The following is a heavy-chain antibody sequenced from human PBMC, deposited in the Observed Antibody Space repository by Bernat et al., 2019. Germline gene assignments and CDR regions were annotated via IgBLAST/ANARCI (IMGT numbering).Heavy chain of an antibody. D-gene: IGHD3-9*01. V-gene: IGHV1-2*02. Sequence: QVQLVQSGAEVKKPGASVKVSCKASGYTFTGYYMHWVRQAPGQGLEWMGWINPNSGGTNSAQKFQGGVTMTRDTSISAAYMELSRLRSDDTAVYYCARGSAGSLYYDILTGYWPDYWGQGTLVTVSS. CDR3: ARGSAGSLYYDILTGYWPDY. J-gene: IGHJ4*02. CDR2: INPNSGGT. CDR1: GYTFTGYY.